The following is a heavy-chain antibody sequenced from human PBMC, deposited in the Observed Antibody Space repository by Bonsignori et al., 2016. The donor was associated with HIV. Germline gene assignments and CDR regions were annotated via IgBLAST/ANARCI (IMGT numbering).Heavy chain of an antibody. V-gene: IGHV1-69-2*01. CDR2: VDPEDGET. CDR3: ATERSWYFDL. J-gene: IGHJ2*01. Sequence: WVRQAPGQGLEWMGLVDPEDGETIYAEKFQGRVTITADTSTDTAYMELSSLRSEDTAVYYCATERSWYFDLWGRGTLVTVSS.